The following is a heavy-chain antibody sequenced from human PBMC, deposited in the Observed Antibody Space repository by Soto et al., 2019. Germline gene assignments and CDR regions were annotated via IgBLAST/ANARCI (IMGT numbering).Heavy chain of an antibody. Sequence: QVQLVQSGAEVKKPGASVKVSCKASGYTFTSYGISWVRQAPGQGLEWMGWISAYNGNTNYAQKLQGRVTMTTDTSTSTAYMELRSLRSDDTAVYYCARDRWNIVVVPAAMWWYFDLWGRGTLVTVSS. CDR2: ISAYNGNT. V-gene: IGHV1-18*01. CDR3: ARDRWNIVVVPAAMWWYFDL. J-gene: IGHJ2*01. CDR1: GYTFTSYG. D-gene: IGHD2-2*01.